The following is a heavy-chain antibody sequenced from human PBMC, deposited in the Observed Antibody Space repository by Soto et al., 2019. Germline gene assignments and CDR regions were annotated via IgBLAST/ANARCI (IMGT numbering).Heavy chain of an antibody. V-gene: IGHV1-69*01. CDR1: GGTFSSYA. D-gene: IGHD6-13*01. CDR3: ARAIAAAGTTNYYYYGMDV. J-gene: IGHJ6*02. CDR2: IIPICGTA. Sequence: QVQLVQSGAEVKKPGSSVKVSCKASGGTFSSYAISWVRQAPGQGLEWMGGIIPICGTANYAQKFQGRVTITADESTSTAYMELSSLRSEDTAVYYCARAIAAAGTTNYYYYGMDVWGQGTTVTVSS.